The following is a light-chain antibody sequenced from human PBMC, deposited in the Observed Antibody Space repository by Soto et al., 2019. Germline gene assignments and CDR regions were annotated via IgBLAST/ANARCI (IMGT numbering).Light chain of an antibody. CDR2: AAS. CDR1: QGIRND. CDR3: LQKYFYPFT. V-gene: IGKV1-6*01. J-gene: IGKJ3*01. Sequence: AIQMTQSPSSLSASVGDRVTITCRASQGIRNDLDWFQQKPGKAPKLLIYAASNLQSGVPARFSGSGSGTDFTLTFSSLQPEDFATYYCLQKYFYPFTFGPGTKVDL.